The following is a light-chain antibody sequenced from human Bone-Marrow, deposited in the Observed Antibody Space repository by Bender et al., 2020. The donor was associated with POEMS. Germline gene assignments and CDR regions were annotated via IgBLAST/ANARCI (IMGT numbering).Light chain of an antibody. CDR2: EVI. CDR1: STDVGDYDY. J-gene: IGLJ2*01. Sequence: QSGMTQPASVSESPGQSISISCTGTSTDVGDYDYVSWFQQHPDKAPKLIIYEVITRPSGISDRFSGSKSGSTASLTISRLQADDEAVYFCSSSTITAPHALFVGGTHLTV. V-gene: IGLV2-14*01. CDR3: SSSTITAPHAL.